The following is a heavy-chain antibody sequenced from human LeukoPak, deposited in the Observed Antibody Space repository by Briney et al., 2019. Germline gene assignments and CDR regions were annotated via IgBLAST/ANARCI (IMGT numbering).Heavy chain of an antibody. CDR2: ISGSGGST. CDR3: AKDLTYYYDSSGLGGEGYFDY. CDR1: GFTFSTYA. J-gene: IGHJ4*02. V-gene: IGHV3-23*01. D-gene: IGHD3-22*01. Sequence: QPGGSLRLSCAASGFTFSTYAMNWVRQAPGKGLEWVSAISGSGGSTYYADSVKGRFTISRDNSKNTLYLQMNSLRAEDTAVYYCAKDLTYYYDSSGLGGEGYFDYWGQGTLVTVSS.